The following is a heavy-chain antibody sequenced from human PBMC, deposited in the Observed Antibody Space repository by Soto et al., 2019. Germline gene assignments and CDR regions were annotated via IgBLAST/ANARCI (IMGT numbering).Heavy chain of an antibody. CDR3: ARDDLLDY. Sequence: PGGSLRLSCAASGFTFSSYWMHWVRQAPGKGLEWVANIKQDGTEKYYVDSVKGRFTISRDNAKNLLYLQMNSPRAEDTAVYYCARDDLLDYWGRGTLVTVSS. V-gene: IGHV3-7*01. J-gene: IGHJ4*02. CDR2: IKQDGTEK. CDR1: GFTFSSYW.